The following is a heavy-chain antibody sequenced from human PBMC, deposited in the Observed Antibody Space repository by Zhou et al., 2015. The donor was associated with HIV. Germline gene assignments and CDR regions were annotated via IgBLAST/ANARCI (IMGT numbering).Heavy chain of an antibody. V-gene: IGHV1-69*08. Sequence: QVQLVQSGAEVKKPGSSVKVSCKASGGTFSSYTISWVRQAPGQGLEWMGRIIPILGIANYAQKFQGRVTITADKSTSTAYMELSSLRSEDTAVYYCARDPLVTTPGYYYYGMDVWGQGP. J-gene: IGHJ6*02. CDR1: GGTFSSYT. D-gene: IGHD4-17*01. CDR3: ARDPLVTTPGYYYYGMDV. CDR2: IIPILGIA.